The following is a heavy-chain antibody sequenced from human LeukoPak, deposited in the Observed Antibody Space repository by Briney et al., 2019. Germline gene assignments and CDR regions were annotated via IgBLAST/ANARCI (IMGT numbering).Heavy chain of an antibody. V-gene: IGHV4-4*02. J-gene: IGHJ3*02. CDR1: GGSISSSNW. CDR2: IYHSGST. Sequence: DPSETLSLTCAVSGGSISSSNWWSRVRHPPGKGLEWIGEIYHSGSTNYNPSLKSRVTISVDKSKNQFSLKLSSVTAADTAVYYCARVTYSSSWYAGDAFDIWGQGTMVTVSS. D-gene: IGHD6-13*01. CDR3: ARVTYSSSWYAGDAFDI.